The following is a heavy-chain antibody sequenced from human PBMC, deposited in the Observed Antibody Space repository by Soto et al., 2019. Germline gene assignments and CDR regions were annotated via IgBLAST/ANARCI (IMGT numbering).Heavy chain of an antibody. CDR3: ARDQKFWSGSLRTTRKYGTDV. Sequence: KPSETLSLTCAVSGGSISSSNWWSWVRQPPGKGLEWIGEIYHSGSTNYNPSLKSRVTISVDKSKNQCSLKLSSVNAADTAVCYCARDQKFWSGSLRTTRKYGTDVWGQGNTVTVSS. V-gene: IGHV4-4*02. CDR1: GGSISSSNW. CDR2: IYHSGST. J-gene: IGHJ6*02. D-gene: IGHD3-3*01.